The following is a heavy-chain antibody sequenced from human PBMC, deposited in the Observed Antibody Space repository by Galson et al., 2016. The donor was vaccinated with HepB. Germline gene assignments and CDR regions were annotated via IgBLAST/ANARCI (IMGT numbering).Heavy chain of an antibody. CDR3: ARSHLLGRGFGW. CDR2: THYRSKWHF. Sequence: CAISGDSVSNNNAGWYWIRQSPSRGLEWLGRTHYRSKWHFDYADSVISRITINPDTSKNQFSLQLNSVTPEDTGVYYCARSHLLGRGFGWWGPGTPVTVSS. D-gene: IGHD7-27*01. CDR1: GDSVSNNNAG. J-gene: IGHJ4*02. V-gene: IGHV6-1*01.